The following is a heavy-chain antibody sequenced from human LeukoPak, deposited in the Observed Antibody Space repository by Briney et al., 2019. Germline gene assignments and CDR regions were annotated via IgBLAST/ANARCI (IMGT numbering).Heavy chain of an antibody. CDR2: ISGSGGST. CDR3: AKDRTFDWSPNDY. J-gene: IGHJ4*02. CDR1: GFTFSSYA. V-gene: IGHV3-23*01. Sequence: GGSLRLSCAASGFTFSSYAMSWVRQAPGKGLEWVSAISGSGGSTYYADSVKGRFTISRDNSKNTLYLQMNSLRAEDTALYYCAKDRTFDWSPNDYWGQGTLVTVSS. D-gene: IGHD3-9*01.